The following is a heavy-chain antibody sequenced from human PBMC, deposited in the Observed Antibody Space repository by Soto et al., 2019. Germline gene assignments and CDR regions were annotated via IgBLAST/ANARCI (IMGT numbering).Heavy chain of an antibody. CDR3: ARGRRMGDGRHGMDV. Sequence: SETLSLTCTVSGDSMNSYYWNWIRQSPGKGLEWIGYISYSGTTNYNLSLKSRVILSLDTSKSQFSLNLTSVTTADTAVYYCARGRRMGDGRHGMDVSGQGTT. J-gene: IGHJ6*02. CDR2: ISYSGTT. V-gene: IGHV4-59*01. CDR1: GDSMNSYY. D-gene: IGHD3-16*01.